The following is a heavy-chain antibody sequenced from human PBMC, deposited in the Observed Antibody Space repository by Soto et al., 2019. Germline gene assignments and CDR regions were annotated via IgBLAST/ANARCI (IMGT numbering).Heavy chain of an antibody. J-gene: IGHJ5*02. CDR1: GGSVSSTTYY. D-gene: IGHD2-8*01. Sequence: TSETLSLTCTVSGGSVSSTTYYWSWIRQPPGKGLEWIGYIYYSGSTYYNPSLKSRVTISVDTSKNQFSLKLSSVTAADTAVYYCAGGDIVPTGFDPWGQGTLVTVSS. CDR2: IYYSGST. CDR3: AGGDIVPTGFDP. V-gene: IGHV4-30-4*08.